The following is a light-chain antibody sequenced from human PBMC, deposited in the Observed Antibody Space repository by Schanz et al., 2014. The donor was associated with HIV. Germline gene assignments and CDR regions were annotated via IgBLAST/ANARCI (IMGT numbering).Light chain of an antibody. CDR1: QTINNN. CDR3: QQYGSSPT. V-gene: IGKV3-20*01. CDR2: GAS. Sequence: EIVMTQSPATLSVSPGERATLSCRASQTINNNLAWYQQSPGQAPRLLIYGASTRASGIPDRFSGSGSSSDFTLTISRLEPEDSAVYYCQQYGSSPTFGQGTRVEIK. J-gene: IGKJ1*01.